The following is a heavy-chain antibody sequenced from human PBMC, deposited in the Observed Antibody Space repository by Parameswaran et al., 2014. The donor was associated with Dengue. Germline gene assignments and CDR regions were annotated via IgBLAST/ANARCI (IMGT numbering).Heavy chain of an antibody. D-gene: IGHD6-19*01. CDR3: ARGKYKSGWLFDD. Sequence: QAGGSLRLSCAASGFTFSSHWMNWVRQAPGKGLECVANINQDGSERHYVDSVKGRFTISRDNAKNSLYLQMSSLRPEDTAVYYCARGKYKSGWLFDDWGQGTLVTVSS. V-gene: IGHV3-7*01. J-gene: IGHJ4*02. CDR1: GFTFSSHW. CDR2: INQDGSER.